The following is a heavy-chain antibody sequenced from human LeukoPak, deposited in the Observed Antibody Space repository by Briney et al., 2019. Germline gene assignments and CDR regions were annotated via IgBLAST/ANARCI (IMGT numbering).Heavy chain of an antibody. CDR1: GFPFGDYH. Sequence: GASLQISCTVSGFPFGDYHMTWFRQAPGKGLEWVGGIRSKAYGETTQYAASVKGRFSISRDDSKSIAYLQMNSLRTEDTAVYYCTRDGRGSNFDYWGQGTLVTVSS. D-gene: IGHD2-15*01. V-gene: IGHV3-49*03. J-gene: IGHJ4*02. CDR2: IRSKAYGETT. CDR3: TRDGRGSNFDY.